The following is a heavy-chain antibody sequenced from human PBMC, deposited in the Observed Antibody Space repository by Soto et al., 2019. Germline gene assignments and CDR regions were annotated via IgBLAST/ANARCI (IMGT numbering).Heavy chain of an antibody. Sequence: ASVKVSCKASGYTFTGYYVHWVRQAPGQGLEWMGWINPNSGGTNYAQKFQGWVTMTRDTSISTAYMELSRLRSDDTAVYYCARYCSSTSCYGHPTHYGMDVWGQGTTVTVSS. V-gene: IGHV1-2*04. J-gene: IGHJ6*02. CDR2: INPNSGGT. CDR3: ARYCSSTSCYGHPTHYGMDV. D-gene: IGHD2-2*01. CDR1: GYTFTGYY.